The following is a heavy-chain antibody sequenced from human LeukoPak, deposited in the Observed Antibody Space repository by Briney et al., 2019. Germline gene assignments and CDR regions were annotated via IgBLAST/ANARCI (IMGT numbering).Heavy chain of an antibody. CDR2: LYTDGSYT. J-gene: IGHJ5*02. Sequence: GGSLRLSCAASGLSFSTYAMNWVRQAPGKGLVWVSRLYTDGSYTTYADSVKGRFTISRDNAKSTLYLQMDSLRVDDTAVYYCARESIRQPLDRWGQGTLVTVSS. V-gene: IGHV3-74*01. D-gene: IGHD2-2*02. CDR3: ARESIRQPLDR. CDR1: GLSFSTYA.